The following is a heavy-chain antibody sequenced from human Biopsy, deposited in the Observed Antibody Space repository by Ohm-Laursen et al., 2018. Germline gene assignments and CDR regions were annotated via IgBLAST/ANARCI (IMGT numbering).Heavy chain of an antibody. V-gene: IGHV3-9*01. J-gene: IGHJ4*02. Sequence: SLRLSCAASGFTFDNYAMHWVRQTPGNGLEWVSGLTWNSANIGYADSVKGRFTISRDNARNSLFLEMSSLREEDTGLYHCVRDSTLDYWGQGTLVTVSS. CDR2: LTWNSANI. CDR3: VRDSTLDY. CDR1: GFTFDNYA.